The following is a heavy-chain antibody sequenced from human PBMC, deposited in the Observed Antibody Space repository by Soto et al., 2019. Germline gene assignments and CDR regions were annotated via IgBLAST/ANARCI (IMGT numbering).Heavy chain of an antibody. CDR2: VHPSGST. D-gene: IGHD5-12*01. J-gene: IGHJ4*02. CDR3: ARDSLAFFDS. Sequence: SETLSLTCAVFSASLGDHYWAWIRQSPDKGLEWIGEVHPSGSTDYNPSLKSRVIISVDTSMNQFSLKLSSVTAADTAVYYCARDSLAFFDSWGQGXLVTVSS. V-gene: IGHV4-34*01. CDR1: SASLGDHY.